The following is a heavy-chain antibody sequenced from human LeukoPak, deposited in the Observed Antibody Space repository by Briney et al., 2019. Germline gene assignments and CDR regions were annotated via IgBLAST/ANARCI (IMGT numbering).Heavy chain of an antibody. CDR1: GYTFTGYY. J-gene: IGHJ4*02. Sequence: GASVKVSCKASGYTFTGYYMHWVRQGPGQGLELMGWINPNSGGTNYAQKFQGRVTMTRDTSISTAYMELSRLRSDDTAVYYCARFPLGQWLGFDYWGQGTLVTVSS. CDR3: ARFPLGQWLGFDY. D-gene: IGHD6-19*01. V-gene: IGHV1-2*02. CDR2: INPNSGGT.